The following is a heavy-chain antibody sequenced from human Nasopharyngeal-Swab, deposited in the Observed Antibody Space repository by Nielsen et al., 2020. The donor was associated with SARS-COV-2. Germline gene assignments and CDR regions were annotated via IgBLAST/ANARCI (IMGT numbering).Heavy chain of an antibody. D-gene: IGHD4-17*01. J-gene: IGHJ4*02. Sequence: GGSLRLSCAASGFTFRSYWMHWVRQAPGKGLVWVARIKTDGSETSYADSVKGRFTISRDNAKNTLYLQMNSLRAEDTAVYYCARHDYGENYWGQGTLVTVSS. CDR1: GFTFRSYW. CDR3: ARHDYGENY. CDR2: IKTDGSET. V-gene: IGHV3-74*01.